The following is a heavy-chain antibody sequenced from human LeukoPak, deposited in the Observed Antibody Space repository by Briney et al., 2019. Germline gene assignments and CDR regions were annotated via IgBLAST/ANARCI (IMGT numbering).Heavy chain of an antibody. V-gene: IGHV3-7*01. Sequence: GGSLRLSCAASGFTFSSYWMSWVRQAPGKGLEWVANIKQDGSEKYYVDSVKGRFTISRDNAKNSLYLQMNSLRAGDTAVCYCARVSSSWYAADYWGQGTLVTVSS. CDR1: GFTFSSYW. CDR2: IKQDGSEK. D-gene: IGHD6-13*01. CDR3: ARVSSSWYAADY. J-gene: IGHJ4*02.